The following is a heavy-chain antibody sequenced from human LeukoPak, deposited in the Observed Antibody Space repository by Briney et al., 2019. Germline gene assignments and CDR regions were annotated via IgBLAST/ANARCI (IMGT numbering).Heavy chain of an antibody. CDR3: ARGSDSKSTYFDY. J-gene: IGHJ4*02. CDR2: TYYSGST. D-gene: IGHD5-12*01. Sequence: PSETLSLTCTVSGGSISSYYWSWIRQPPGKGLEWIGYTYYSGSTNYNPSLKSRVTISIDTSNNQFSLRLTSVTAADSAVYYCARGSDSKSTYFDYWGQGTLVTVSS. V-gene: IGHV4-59*01. CDR1: GGSISSYY.